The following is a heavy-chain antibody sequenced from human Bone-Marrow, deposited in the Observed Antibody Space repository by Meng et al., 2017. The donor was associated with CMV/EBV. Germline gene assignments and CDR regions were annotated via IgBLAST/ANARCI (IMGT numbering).Heavy chain of an antibody. V-gene: IGHV4-59*01. Sequence: SETLSLTCAVYGGSFSGYYWTWIRQPPGKGLEWIGYIYYSGSTSYNPSLKSRVTISADTSKDQFSLRLNSVSAADTAVYYCVRVPPGYSYGFGPWGQGSLVTVSS. J-gene: IGHJ5*02. CDR1: GGSFSGYY. CDR2: IYYSGST. D-gene: IGHD5-18*01. CDR3: VRVPPGYSYGFGP.